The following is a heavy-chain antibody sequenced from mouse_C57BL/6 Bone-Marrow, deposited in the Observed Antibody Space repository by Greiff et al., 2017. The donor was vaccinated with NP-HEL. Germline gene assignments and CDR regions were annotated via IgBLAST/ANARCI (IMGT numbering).Heavy chain of an antibody. V-gene: IGHV1-61*01. J-gene: IGHJ4*01. CDR1: GYTFTSYW. D-gene: IGHD2-5*01. Sequence: QVQLQQPGAELVRPGSSVKLSCKASGYTFTSYWMDWVKQRPGQGLEWIGNIYPSDSETHYNQKFKDKATLTVDKSSSTAYMQLSSLTSEDSAVYYWARKRYSKDYAMDYWGQGTSVTVSS. CDR2: IYPSDSET. CDR3: ARKRYSKDYAMDY.